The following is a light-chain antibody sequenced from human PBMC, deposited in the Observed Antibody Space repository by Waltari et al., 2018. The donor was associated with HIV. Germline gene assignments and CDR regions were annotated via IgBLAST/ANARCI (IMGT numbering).Light chain of an antibody. CDR2: KDN. Sequence: SYELTQPPSVSVSPGQTARITCSGDALPKQYAYWYQQKPGQAPVLVIYKDNGRPSGFPERFSGSSSGTTVTLTISGVQAEDEADYYCQSADSSGTYVFGTGTKVTVL. V-gene: IGLV3-25*03. CDR3: QSADSSGTYV. CDR1: ALPKQY. J-gene: IGLJ1*01.